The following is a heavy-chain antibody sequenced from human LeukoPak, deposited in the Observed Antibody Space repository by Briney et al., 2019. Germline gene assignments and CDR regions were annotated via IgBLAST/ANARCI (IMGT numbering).Heavy chain of an antibody. V-gene: IGHV3-7*01. CDR1: GFTFSSYW. CDR2: IKQDGSEK. D-gene: IGHD2-2*01. Sequence: GGSLRLSCAASGFTFSSYWMSWVRQAPGKGLEWVANIKQDGSEKYYVDSVKGRFTISRDNAKNSLYLQMNSLRAEDTAVYYCARDGGYCSSTSCYSLFDYWGQGTLVTVSS. J-gene: IGHJ4*02. CDR3: ARDGGYCSSTSCYSLFDY.